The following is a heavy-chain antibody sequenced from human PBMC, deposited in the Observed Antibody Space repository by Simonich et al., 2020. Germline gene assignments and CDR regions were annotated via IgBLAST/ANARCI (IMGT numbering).Heavy chain of an antibody. CDR3: ARWTATGYYFDY. Sequence: EVQLVESGGGLFQPGGSLRLSCAASGFTVSSNYMRWVRQAPGKGRGGVSVIYSGCSTYYADSVKGRFTISRDNSKNTLYLKINSLRAEDTAVYYCARWTATGYYFDYWGQGTLVTVSS. D-gene: IGHD1-1*01. CDR1: GFTVSSNY. CDR2: IYSGCST. J-gene: IGHJ4*02. V-gene: IGHV3-53*01.